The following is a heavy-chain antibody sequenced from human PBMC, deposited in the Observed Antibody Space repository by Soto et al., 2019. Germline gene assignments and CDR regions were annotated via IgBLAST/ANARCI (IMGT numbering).Heavy chain of an antibody. CDR1: GGTFISYA. Sequence: SVKVSCKASGGTFISYAISWVRQAPGQGLEWMGGIIPIFGTANYAQKFQGRVTITADESTSTAYMELSSLRSEDTAVYYCARKMVRPYYYGMDVWGQGTTVTVSS. CDR2: IIPIFGTA. D-gene: IGHD3-10*01. J-gene: IGHJ6*02. V-gene: IGHV1-69*13. CDR3: ARKMVRPYYYGMDV.